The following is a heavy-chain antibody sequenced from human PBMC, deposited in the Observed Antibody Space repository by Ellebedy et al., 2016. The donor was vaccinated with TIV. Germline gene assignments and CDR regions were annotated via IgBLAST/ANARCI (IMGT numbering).Heavy chain of an antibody. V-gene: IGHV4-31*03. CDR3: ARDEGGSGSLSY. D-gene: IGHD3-10*01. J-gene: IGHJ4*02. CDR1: GGSISRGAFY. CDR2: FYYSGST. Sequence: MPSETLSLTCTVSGGSISRGAFYWTWIRQKPGTGLEWTGNFYYSGSTYYKPSLKSRVTISLDTSKNQFSLRLSSVTAADTAVYYCARDEGGSGSLSYWGQGTLVTVSS.